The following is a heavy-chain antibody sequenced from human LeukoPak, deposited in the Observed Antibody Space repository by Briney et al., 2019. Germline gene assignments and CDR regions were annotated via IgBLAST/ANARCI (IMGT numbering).Heavy chain of an antibody. CDR2: TKQDGSEK. CDR1: GFTFSSYW. J-gene: IGHJ5*02. Sequence: GGSLRLSCAASGFTFSSYWMSWVRQAPEKGLEWVANTKQDGSEKYYVDSVKGRFTISRDNAKNSLYLQMNSLRAEDTAVYYCARQGGYNYALLRNWFDPWGQGTLVTVSS. D-gene: IGHD5-18*01. V-gene: IGHV3-7*01. CDR3: ARQGGYNYALLRNWFDP.